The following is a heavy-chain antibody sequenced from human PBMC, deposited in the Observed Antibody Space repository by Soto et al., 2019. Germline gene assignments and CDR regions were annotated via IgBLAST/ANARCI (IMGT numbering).Heavy chain of an antibody. CDR3: ARRTFEY. Sequence: APVKVSCKASGDTFTDYYIHWVRHPPAARLDWFGWLHPNTGGRKLSQNFQCRVTLPTDTCVSTNYIFLSSMTSDDPAVYYCARRTFEYWAQGTMVTVSS. V-gene: IGHV1-2*02. D-gene: IGHD1-1*01. CDR1: GDTFTDYY. CDR2: LHPNTGGR. J-gene: IGHJ4*02.